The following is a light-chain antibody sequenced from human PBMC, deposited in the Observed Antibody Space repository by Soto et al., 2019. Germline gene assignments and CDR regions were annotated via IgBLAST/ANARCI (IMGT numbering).Light chain of an antibody. J-gene: IGLJ1*01. Sequence: QSALTQPASVSGSPGQSITISYTGTSSDIGAYDYVSWYQQHPGGVPKLLIFDVSSRPSGVSSRFSGSKSGNTASLTISGLQADDESDYYCSSYADSSARDYVFGGGTKLTVL. CDR1: SSDIGAYDY. CDR2: DVS. V-gene: IGLV2-14*03. CDR3: SSYADSSARDYV.